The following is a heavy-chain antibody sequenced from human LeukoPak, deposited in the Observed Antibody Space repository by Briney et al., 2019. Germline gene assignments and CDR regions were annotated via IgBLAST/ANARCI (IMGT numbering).Heavy chain of an antibody. CDR1: GFTFSSYG. CDR2: IWYDGSNK. V-gene: IGHV3-33*01. D-gene: IGHD6-13*01. Sequence: PGRSLRLSCAASGFTFSSYGMHWVRQAPGKGLEWVAVIWYDGSNKYYADSVKGRFTISRDNSKNTLYLQMNSLRAEDTAVYYCARSTAAAGNRGNWFDPWGQGTLVTVSS. J-gene: IGHJ5*02. CDR3: ARSTAAAGNRGNWFDP.